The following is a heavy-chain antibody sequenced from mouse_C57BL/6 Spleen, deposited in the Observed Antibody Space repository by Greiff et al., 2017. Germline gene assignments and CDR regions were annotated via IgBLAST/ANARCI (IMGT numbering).Heavy chain of an antibody. V-gene: IGHV1-39*01. D-gene: IGHD4-1*01. CDR1: GYSFTDYN. J-gene: IGHJ3*01. CDR2: INPNYGTT. CDR3: ASRTGTRIAY. Sequence: EVQLQQPGPELVKPGASVKISCKASGYSFTDYNMHWVKPGNGKSLAWIGVINPNYGTTSSTQKFKGKATLTVDQSSSTAYLQLNSLTSAVSAVYYCASRTGTRIAYWGQGTLVTVSA.